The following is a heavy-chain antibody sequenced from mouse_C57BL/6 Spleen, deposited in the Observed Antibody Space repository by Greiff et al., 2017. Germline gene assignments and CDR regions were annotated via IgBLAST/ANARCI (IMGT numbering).Heavy chain of an antibody. CDR2: ISSGGSYT. CDR1: GFTFSSYG. Sequence: EVKLMESGGDLVKPGGSLKLSCAASGFTFSSYGMSWVRQTPDKRLEWVATISSGGSYTYYPDSVKGRFTISRDNAKNTLYLQMSSLKSEDTAMYYCASANPFDYWGQGTTLTVSS. D-gene: IGHD4-1*01. CDR3: ASANPFDY. V-gene: IGHV5-6*01. J-gene: IGHJ2*01.